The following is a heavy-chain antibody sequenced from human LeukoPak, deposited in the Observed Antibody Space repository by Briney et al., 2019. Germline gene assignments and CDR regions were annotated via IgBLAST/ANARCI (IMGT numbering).Heavy chain of an antibody. V-gene: IGHV4-34*01. CDR2: INHSGST. Sequence: PSETLSLTCAVYGGSFSGYYWSWIRQPPGKGVEGIGEINHSGSTNYNPSLKSRVTISVDTSKNQFSLKLSSVTAADTAVYYCAQATIFGVVPLFDHWGQGTLVTVSS. CDR3: AQATIFGVVPLFDH. J-gene: IGHJ5*02. D-gene: IGHD3-3*01. CDR1: GGSFSGYY.